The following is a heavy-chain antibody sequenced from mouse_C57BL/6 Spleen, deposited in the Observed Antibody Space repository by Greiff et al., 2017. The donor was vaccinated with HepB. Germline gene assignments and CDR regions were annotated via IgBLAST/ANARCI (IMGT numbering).Heavy chain of an antibody. J-gene: IGHJ3*01. D-gene: IGHD2-5*01. V-gene: IGHV1-54*01. CDR2: INPGSGGT. CDR1: GYAFTNYL. CDR3: ARRDYSNYVAY. Sequence: VQLVESGAELVRPGTSVKVSCKASGYAFTNYLIEWVKQRPGQGLEWIGVINPGSGGTNYNEKFKGKATLTADKSSSTAYMQLSSLTSEDSAVYFCARRDYSNYVAYWGQGTLVTVSA.